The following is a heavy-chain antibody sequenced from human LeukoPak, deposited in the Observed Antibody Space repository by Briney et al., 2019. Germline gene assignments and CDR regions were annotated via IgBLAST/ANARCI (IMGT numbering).Heavy chain of an antibody. D-gene: IGHD6-19*01. V-gene: IGHV4-4*02. CDR3: AREPHDTGIAVAGTRYYYYGMDV. CDR2: IYHSGST. J-gene: IGHJ6*02. CDR1: GGSISSSNW. Sequence: PSGTLSLTCAVSGGSISSSNWWSWVRQPPGKGLEWIGEIYHSGSTNYNPSLKSRVTISVDTSKNQFSLKLSSVTAADTAVYYCAREPHDTGIAVAGTRYYYYGMDVWGQGTTVTVSS.